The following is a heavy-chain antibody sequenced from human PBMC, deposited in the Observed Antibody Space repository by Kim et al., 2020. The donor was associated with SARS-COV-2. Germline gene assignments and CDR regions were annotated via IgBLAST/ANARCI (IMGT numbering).Heavy chain of an antibody. V-gene: IGHV3-11*04. CDR3: AREVFYGEDY. CDR2: ISTSGSTI. J-gene: IGHJ4*02. CDR1: GFTFSDYY. Sequence: LSLTCAASGFTFSDYYMSWIRQAPGKGLEWVSHISTSGSTISYADSVKGRFTISRDNAKNSLYLQMDNLRAEDTAVYYCAREVFYGEDYWGQGTLVTVSS. D-gene: IGHD4-17*01.